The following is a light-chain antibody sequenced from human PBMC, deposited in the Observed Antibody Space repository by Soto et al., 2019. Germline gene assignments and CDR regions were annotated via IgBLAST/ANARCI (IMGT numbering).Light chain of an antibody. V-gene: IGLV2-8*01. CDR1: SSVY. Sequence: QSVLTQPPSASGSPGQSVTISCTGTSSVYVSWYQQHPVKAPKLIIYEVNKRPSGVPDRFSGSKSVNTASLTVSGLQAEDGAIYYCGSHAANKDFVFGTGTKVT. CDR3: GSHAANKDFV. J-gene: IGLJ1*01. CDR2: EVN.